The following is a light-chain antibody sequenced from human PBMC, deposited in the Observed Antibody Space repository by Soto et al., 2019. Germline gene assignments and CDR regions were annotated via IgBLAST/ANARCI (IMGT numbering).Light chain of an antibody. CDR2: KAS. V-gene: IGKV1-5*03. CDR3: QHYNSYSEA. J-gene: IGKJ1*01. Sequence: DIQMPPSPSALSGSVGDRVTITCRASQTSSSWLAWYPQKPWKAPKLRIYKASTLKRGVPSRFSGSGSGTEFTLTISSLQPDDFATYYCQHYNSYSEAFGQGTKVDIK. CDR1: QTSSSW.